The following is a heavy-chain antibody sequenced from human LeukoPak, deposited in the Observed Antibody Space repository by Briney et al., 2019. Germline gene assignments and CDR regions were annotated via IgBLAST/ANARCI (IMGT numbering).Heavy chain of an antibody. CDR1: GFTFSNAW. CDR2: IKSKTDGRTT. J-gene: IGHJ4*02. V-gene: IGHV3-15*01. CDR3: TTTYY. Sequence: GGSLRLSCAASGFTFSNAWMSWVRQAPGKGLEWVGRIKSKTDGRTTDYAAPVKGRFTISRDDSKNTLYLQMNSLKTEDTAVYYCTTTYYWGQGTLVTVSS.